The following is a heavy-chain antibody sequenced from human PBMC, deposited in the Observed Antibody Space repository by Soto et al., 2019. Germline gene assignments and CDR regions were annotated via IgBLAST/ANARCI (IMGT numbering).Heavy chain of an antibody. J-gene: IGHJ4*02. CDR3: ARSHGRY. Sequence: SETLSLTCTVSGGSINSGDYSWTWIRQPPGKGLEWIGYIYHTGTTYYNMSLKSRVTISVDTSKNQFSLKLSSVTAADTAVYYCARSHGRYWGQGTLVTGSS. CDR1: GGSINSGDYS. CDR2: IYHTGTT. V-gene: IGHV4-30-2*02.